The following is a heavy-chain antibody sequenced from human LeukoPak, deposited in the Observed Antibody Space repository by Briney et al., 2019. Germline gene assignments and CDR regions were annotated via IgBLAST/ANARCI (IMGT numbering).Heavy chain of an antibody. V-gene: IGHV1-69*05. CDR1: GGTFSSYA. CDR2: IIPIFGTA. Sequence: VASVKVSCKASGGTFSSYAISWVRQAPGQGLEWMGGIIPIFGTANYAQKFQGSVTITTDESTSTAYMELSSLRSEDTAVYYCASKYCSSTSCYTGLYNWFDPWGQGTLVTVSS. J-gene: IGHJ5*02. CDR3: ASKYCSSTSCYTGLYNWFDP. D-gene: IGHD2-2*02.